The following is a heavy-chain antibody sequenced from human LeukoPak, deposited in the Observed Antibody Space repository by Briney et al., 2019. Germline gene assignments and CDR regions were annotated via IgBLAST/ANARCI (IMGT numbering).Heavy chain of an antibody. V-gene: IGHV3-21*01. J-gene: IGHJ6*02. CDR1: GFSFSSYA. CDR2: ISSSTSYI. D-gene: IGHD2-15*01. CDR3: ARDPTPRYCSGGSCYTHYGMDV. Sequence: GGSLKLSCAASGFSFSSYAMSWDRQAPGKGLEWVSSISSSTSYIYYADSVKGRLTISRDNAKNSLYLQMNSLRAEDTAIYYCARDPTPRYCSGGSCYTHYGMDVWGQGTTVTVSS.